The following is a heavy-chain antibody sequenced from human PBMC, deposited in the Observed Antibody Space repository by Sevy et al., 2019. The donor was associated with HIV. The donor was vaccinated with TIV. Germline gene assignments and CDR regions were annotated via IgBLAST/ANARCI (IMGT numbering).Heavy chain of an antibody. J-gene: IGHJ6*02. CDR3: ARDCNSASCLWGLDV. CDR2: IKRDGSEK. Sequence: GGSLRLSCAASGFTFSNYWMTWVRQAPGKGLEWVANIKRDGSEKYYVASVKGRFTISRDNAKNSLYMHMNSLRAEDTAVYYCARDCNSASCLWGLDVWGQGTTVTVSS. V-gene: IGHV3-7*03. CDR1: GFTFSNYW. D-gene: IGHD2-2*01.